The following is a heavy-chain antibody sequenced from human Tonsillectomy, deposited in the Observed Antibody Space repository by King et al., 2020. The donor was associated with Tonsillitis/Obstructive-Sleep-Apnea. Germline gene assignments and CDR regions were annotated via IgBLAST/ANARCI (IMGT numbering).Heavy chain of an antibody. V-gene: IGHV1-46*01. CDR2: INPSDGIT. D-gene: IGHD2-15*01. J-gene: IGHJ4*02. CDR3: VRDDKDGRHLDY. Sequence: QLVQSGAEVKKPGASVKVSCKAFGYTFTRNYVHWVWQAPGQGLEWMGIINPSDGITTYAQTFQGRVTLTRDTSTSTVNMELSSLRAEDTAVYYCVRDDKDGRHLDYWGQGSLVSVSS. CDR1: GYTFTRNY.